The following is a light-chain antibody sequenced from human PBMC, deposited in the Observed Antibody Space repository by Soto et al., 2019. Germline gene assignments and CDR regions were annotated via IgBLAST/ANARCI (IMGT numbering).Light chain of an antibody. CDR2: AVS. CDR1: QSVSDY. Sequence: EIVLTQSPGTLSLSPGERATLSCRASQSVSDYLAWYQQKPGQAPRLLIYAVSTRATGIPDRLSGSGSGTDFTLTLNRLEPEDFALYCCQQYSIFALSFGGGTKVEIK. CDR3: QQYSIFALS. J-gene: IGKJ4*01. V-gene: IGKV3-20*01.